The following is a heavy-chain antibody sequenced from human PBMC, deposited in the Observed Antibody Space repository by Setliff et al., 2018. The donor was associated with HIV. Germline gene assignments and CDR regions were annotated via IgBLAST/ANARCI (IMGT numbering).Heavy chain of an antibody. J-gene: IGHJ3*02. Sequence: GASVKVSCKASGGTFSSYAISWVRQAPGQGLEWMGGIIPIFGTANYAQKFQVRVTITTDETTSTAYMELSSLRSEDTAVYYCARGEGSIAVAGIDERYAFDIWGQGTMGT. CDR2: IIPIFGTA. CDR3: ARGEGSIAVAGIDERYAFDI. D-gene: IGHD6-19*01. V-gene: IGHV1-69*05. CDR1: GGTFSSYA.